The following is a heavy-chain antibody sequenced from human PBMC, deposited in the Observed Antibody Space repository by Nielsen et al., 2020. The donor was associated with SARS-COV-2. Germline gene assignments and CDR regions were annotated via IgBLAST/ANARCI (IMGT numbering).Heavy chain of an antibody. CDR1: GGSFSSGGYY. Sequence: SETLSLTCTVSGGSFSSGGYYWSWNRHHPGMGLEWVGCIYFSGRTCYNPSFKSRVTISGDTSKNQFPLSMRSVTAADTAVYYCARESSGYDHYNYGMDVWGQGTTVTVSS. J-gene: IGHJ6*02. CDR3: ARESSGYDHYNYGMDV. D-gene: IGHD5-12*01. CDR2: IYFSGRT. V-gene: IGHV4-31*02.